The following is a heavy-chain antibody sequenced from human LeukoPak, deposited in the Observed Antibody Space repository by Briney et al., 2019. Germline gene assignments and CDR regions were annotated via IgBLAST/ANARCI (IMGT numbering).Heavy chain of an antibody. J-gene: IGHJ4*02. CDR2: ISGSGGST. V-gene: IGHV3-23*01. CDR3: AKQAVVRYYYDSSGYK. D-gene: IGHD3-22*01. Sequence: GGSLRLSCAASGFSLTNYAMSWVRQAPGKGLEWVSGISGSGGSTYYADSVKGRFTISRDNSKNTLYLQMNSLRAEDTAVYYCAKQAVVRYYYDSSGYKWGQGTLVTVSS. CDR1: GFSLTNYA.